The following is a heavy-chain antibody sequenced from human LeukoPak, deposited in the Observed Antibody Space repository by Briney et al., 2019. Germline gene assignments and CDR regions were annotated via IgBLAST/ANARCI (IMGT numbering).Heavy chain of an antibody. J-gene: IGHJ4*02. Sequence: PSETLSLTCAVYGGSFSGYYWSWIRQPPGKGLEWIGEINHSGSTNYNPSLKSRVTISVDTSKNQFSLKLSSVTAADTAVYYCARDLWKLRGSGWPIDYWGQGTLVTVSS. CDR1: GGSFSGYY. CDR2: INHSGST. CDR3: ARDLWKLRGSGWPIDY. D-gene: IGHD6-19*01. V-gene: IGHV4-34*01.